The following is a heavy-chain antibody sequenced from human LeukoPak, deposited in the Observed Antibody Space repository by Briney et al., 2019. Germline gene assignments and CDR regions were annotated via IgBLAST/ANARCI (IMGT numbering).Heavy chain of an antibody. CDR3: ASTNYSSSLPLH. D-gene: IGHD6-6*01. Sequence: GGSLSLSCAASGFTVSSNSMSWVRQAPGKGLEWVSAISGSGGSTYYADSVKGRFTISRDNSKNTLYLQMNSLRAEDTAVYYCASTNYSSSLPLHWGQGTLVTVSS. CDR2: ISGSGGST. CDR1: GFTVSSNS. V-gene: IGHV3-23*01. J-gene: IGHJ4*02.